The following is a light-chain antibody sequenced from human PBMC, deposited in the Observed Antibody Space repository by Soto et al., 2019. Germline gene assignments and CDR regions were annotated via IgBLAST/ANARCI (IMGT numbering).Light chain of an antibody. J-gene: IGKJ3*01. CDR1: QGISSD. Sequence: DIQLTQSPSFLSASVGDRVTITCRASQGISSDLAWYQQKPGKAPKLLIYTASTLQSGVPSRFSGSRSGTEFTLTISSLQPEYFATYYCQQRNSYPFTFGPGTKVDIK. V-gene: IGKV1-9*01. CDR3: QQRNSYPFT. CDR2: TAS.